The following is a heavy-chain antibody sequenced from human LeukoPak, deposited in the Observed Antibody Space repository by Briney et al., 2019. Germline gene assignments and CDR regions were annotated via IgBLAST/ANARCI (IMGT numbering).Heavy chain of an antibody. D-gene: IGHD3-16*02. CDR2: IKQEGSEK. J-gene: IGHJ5*02. CDR1: GFTFSSYW. CDR3: ARDRAGDYDYVWGSYRPDNWFDP. V-gene: IGHV3-7*01. Sequence: GGSLRLSCAASGFTFSSYWMSWVRQAPGKGREWGANIKQEGSEKYYVDSLKGRFTNSRDNAKNSLYLQMNSLRDEDTAVYYCARDRAGDYDYVWGSYRPDNWFDPWGQGTLVTVSS.